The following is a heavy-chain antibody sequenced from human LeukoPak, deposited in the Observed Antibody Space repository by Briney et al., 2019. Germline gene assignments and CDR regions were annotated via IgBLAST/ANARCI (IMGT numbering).Heavy chain of an antibody. Sequence: GGSLRLSCAAYGFSFSAYWMTWVRQAPGTGLEWEANINPAGSETYYVNSVKGRFSISRDNVKSLVYLQMNSLRAEDTAVYHCARFGYVAAVDVWGQGTPVTVSS. CDR1: GFSFSAYW. J-gene: IGHJ4*02. D-gene: IGHD2-15*01. V-gene: IGHV3-7*01. CDR2: INPAGSET. CDR3: ARFGYVAAVDV.